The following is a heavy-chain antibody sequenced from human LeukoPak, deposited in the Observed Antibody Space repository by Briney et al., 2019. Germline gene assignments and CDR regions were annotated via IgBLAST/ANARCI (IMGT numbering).Heavy chain of an antibody. CDR2: ISGSGDRA. CDR3: AKDRETYCNSISCYWDWFDP. Sequence: PGGSLRLSCAASGFTFSNYAVSWVRQAPGKGLEWVPAISGSGDRAYYADSVKGRFTISRDNSKNTLYLQMNSLRAEDTAGYYCAKDRETYCNSISCYWDWFDPWGQGTLVTVSS. CDR1: GFTFSNYA. V-gene: IGHV3-23*01. D-gene: IGHD2-2*01. J-gene: IGHJ5*02.